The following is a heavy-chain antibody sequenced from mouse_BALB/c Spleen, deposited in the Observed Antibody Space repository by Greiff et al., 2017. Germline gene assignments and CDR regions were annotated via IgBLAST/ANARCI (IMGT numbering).Heavy chain of an antibody. CDR2: IRNKANGYTT. V-gene: IGHV7-3*02. CDR3: ARDGYYYFDY. J-gene: IGHJ2*01. D-gene: IGHD2-3*01. CDR1: GFTFTDYY. Sequence: EVHLVESGGGLVQPGGSLRLSCAPSGFTFTDYYMSWVRQPPGKALEWLGFIRNKANGYTTEYSASVKGRFTISRDNSQSILYLHMNTLRAEDSATYYCARDGYYYFDYWGQGTTLTVSS.